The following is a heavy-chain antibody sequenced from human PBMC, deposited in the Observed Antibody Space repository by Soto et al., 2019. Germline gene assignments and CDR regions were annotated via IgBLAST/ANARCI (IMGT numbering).Heavy chain of an antibody. D-gene: IGHD3-22*01. CDR2: INAGNGDT. V-gene: IGHV1-3*01. CDR3: ARDWTHYDSSGPGDY. Sequence: RASVKVSCKASGYTFTSYPMHWVRQAPGQRLEWMGWINAGNGDTKYSQKFQGRVTITRDTSASTAYMELSSLRSEDTAVFYCARDWTHYDSSGPGDYWGQGTLVTVSS. CDR1: GYTFTSYP. J-gene: IGHJ4*02.